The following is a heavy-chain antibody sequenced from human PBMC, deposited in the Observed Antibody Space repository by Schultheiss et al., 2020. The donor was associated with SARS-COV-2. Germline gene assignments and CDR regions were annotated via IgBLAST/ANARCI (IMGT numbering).Heavy chain of an antibody. CDR1: GGSFSGYY. CDR2: IYYGGST. V-gene: IGHV4-34*09. CDR3: ARTMGYCSTTSCPYFDY. J-gene: IGHJ4*02. D-gene: IGHD2-2*01. Sequence: SETLSLTCAVYGGSFSGYYWTWIRQPPGKGLEWIGYIYYGGSTFYNPSLKSRVTMSVDTSKNQFSLMLSSVTAADTAVYYCARTMGYCSTTSCPYFDYWGQGTLVTVSS.